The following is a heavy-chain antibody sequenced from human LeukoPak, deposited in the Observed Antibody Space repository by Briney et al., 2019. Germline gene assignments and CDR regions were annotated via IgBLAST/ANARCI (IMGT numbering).Heavy chain of an antibody. CDR1: GYTFTSYD. CDR3: ARLRRAVAGAYYYYYMDV. V-gene: IGHV1-8*01. CDR2: MNPNSGNT. J-gene: IGHJ6*03. D-gene: IGHD6-19*01. Sequence: GASVKVSCKASGYTFTSYDINWVRQAPGQGLEWMGWMNPNSGNTGYAQKCQGRVTMTRNTSISTAYMELSSLRSEDTAVYYCARLRRAVAGAYYYYYMDVGGKGTTVTVS.